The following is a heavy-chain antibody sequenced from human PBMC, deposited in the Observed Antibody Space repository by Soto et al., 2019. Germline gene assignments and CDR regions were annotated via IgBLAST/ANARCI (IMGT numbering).Heavy chain of an antibody. V-gene: IGHV3-23*01. D-gene: IGHD6-19*01. CDR3: TKNRSPEGSGHNCIDY. CDR2: IRGSGTNI. Sequence: PWCALRIKGAASGVRVSSKIIDCVRQAPGKWRQWVAAIRGSGTNILWADSVMGRFTISGDNSRNTVYLQMDSLRAEDTAVYYCTKNRSPEGSGHNCIDYSVPGTLVT. J-gene: IGHJ4*02. CDR1: GVRVSSKI.